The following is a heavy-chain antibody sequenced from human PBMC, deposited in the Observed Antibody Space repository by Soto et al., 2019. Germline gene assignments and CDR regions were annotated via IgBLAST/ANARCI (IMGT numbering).Heavy chain of an antibody. CDR1: GGSFSGYY. D-gene: IGHD6-6*01. CDR2: IHHRGST. CDR3: ATPLRQLARGGFEY. V-gene: IGHV4-34*01. J-gene: IGHJ4*02. Sequence: LSLNCAVYGGSFSGYYWSLIRQPPGKGLKWMAEIHHRGSTNYNPSLKSLATISVDTSKNQFYLQLSSVTAAYAAVEYCATPLRQLARGGFEYWGQGTLVTVSS.